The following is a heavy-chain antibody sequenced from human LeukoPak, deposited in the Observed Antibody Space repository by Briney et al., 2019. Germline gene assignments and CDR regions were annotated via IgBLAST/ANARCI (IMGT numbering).Heavy chain of an antibody. CDR2: FDTLDGLT. CDR3: AKPFSFGSDSSYQAFDS. J-gene: IGHJ4*02. CDR1: GFTFSSYA. V-gene: IGHV3-23*01. Sequence: GGTLRLSCAASGFTFSSYAMHWVRQAPGKGLEWVSSFDTLDGLTNYAESVKGRFTISRDNSKNALYLQMNSLTAEDTAVYYCAKPFSFGSDSSYQAFDSWGQGTLVTVSS. D-gene: IGHD3-10*01.